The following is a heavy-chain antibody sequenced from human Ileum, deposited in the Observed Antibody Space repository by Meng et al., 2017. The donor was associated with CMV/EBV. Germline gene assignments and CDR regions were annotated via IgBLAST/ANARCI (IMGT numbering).Heavy chain of an antibody. CDR3: ARYVYGHYYFDY. D-gene: IGHD3-10*02. J-gene: IGHJ4*02. V-gene: IGHV6-1*01. CDR2: TYYRSEWYN. Sequence: SQTPSPTRAISGDSVSSNSAAWNWIRQSPSGGLEWLGRTYYRSEWYNDYAVSVKRRITINPDTSKNQFSLQLNSVTPENTAVYYCARYVYGHYYFDYWGQGTLVTVSS. CDR1: GDSVSSNSAA.